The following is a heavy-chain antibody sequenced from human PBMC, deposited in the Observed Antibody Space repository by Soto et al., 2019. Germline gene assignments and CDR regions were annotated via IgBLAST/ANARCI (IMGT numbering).Heavy chain of an antibody. D-gene: IGHD3-10*01. CDR3: ASHGSGSYYTYYYGMDV. CDR2: IYDSGST. CDR1: GGSISSGGYY. J-gene: IGHJ6*02. V-gene: IGHV4-31*03. Sequence: TLSLTCTVSGGSISSGGYYWSWIRQHPGKGLEWIGYIYDSGSTYYNPSLKSRVTISVDTSKSQFSLKLSSVTAADTAVYYCASHGSGSYYTYYYGMDVWGQGTTVTVSS.